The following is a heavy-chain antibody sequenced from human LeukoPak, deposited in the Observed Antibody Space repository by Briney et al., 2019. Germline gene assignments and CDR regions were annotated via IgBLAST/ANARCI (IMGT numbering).Heavy chain of an antibody. D-gene: IGHD2-2*01. V-gene: IGHV3-23*01. J-gene: IGHJ4*02. CDR2: LSGSGGST. Sequence: PGGSLRLSCAASGFTFSSYAMSWVRQAPGKGLEWVSALSGSGGSTYYADSVKGRFTISRDNSKNTLYLQMNSLRAEDTAVYYCAKDPYCSSTSCSMAPFDYWGQGTLVTVSS. CDR3: AKDPYCSSTSCSMAPFDY. CDR1: GFTFSSYA.